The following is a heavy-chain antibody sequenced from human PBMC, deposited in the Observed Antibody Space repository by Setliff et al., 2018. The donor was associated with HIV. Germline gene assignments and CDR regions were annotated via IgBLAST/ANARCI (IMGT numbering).Heavy chain of an antibody. Sequence: EASVKVSCKASGYTFTGYYMHWVRQAPGQGLEWMGWINPNSGGTTYAQKFQGWITMTRDTSISTAYMELSRLRSDDTAVYYCARGMDYYDTSGYYQYYFDYWGQGTLVTVSS. V-gene: IGHV1-2*04. CDR3: ARGMDYYDTSGYYQYYFDY. D-gene: IGHD3-22*01. CDR2: INPNSGGT. J-gene: IGHJ4*02. CDR1: GYTFTGYY.